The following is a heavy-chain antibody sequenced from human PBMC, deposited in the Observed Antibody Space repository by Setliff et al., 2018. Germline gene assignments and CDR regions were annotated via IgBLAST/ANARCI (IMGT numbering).Heavy chain of an antibody. D-gene: IGHD3-22*01. CDR1: GYTFTSYA. V-gene: IGHV1-3*01. Sequence: ASVKVSCKASGYTFTSYAMHWVRQAPGQRLEWMGWFNVGHGYTKYSQKFQGRVTMTSDTSASTAYMELNSLRSEDTALYYCARGGGVNDDNSGFYRSFDYWGQGTLVTISS. J-gene: IGHJ4*02. CDR3: ARGGGVNDDNSGFYRSFDY. CDR2: FNVGHGYT.